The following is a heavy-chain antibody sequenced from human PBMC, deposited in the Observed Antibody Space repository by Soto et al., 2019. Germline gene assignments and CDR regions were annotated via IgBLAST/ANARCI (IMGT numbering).Heavy chain of an antibody. Sequence: ASVKVSCKASGYTFTGYYMHWVRQAPGQGLEWMGWINPNSGGTNYAQKFQGWVTMTRDTSISTAYMELSRLRSDDTAVYYCARGAYSYGYADRPGSSLGDYYGMDVWGQGTTVTVSS. V-gene: IGHV1-2*04. CDR2: INPNSGGT. J-gene: IGHJ6*02. CDR3: ARGAYSYGYADRPGSSLGDYYGMDV. CDR1: GYTFTGYY. D-gene: IGHD5-18*01.